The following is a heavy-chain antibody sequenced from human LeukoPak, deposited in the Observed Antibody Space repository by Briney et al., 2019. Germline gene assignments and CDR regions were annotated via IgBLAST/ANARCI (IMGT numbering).Heavy chain of an antibody. J-gene: IGHJ4*02. Sequence: GGSLRLSCAASGFTFSSYAMSWVRQAPGKGLEWVSAISGSGGSTYYADSVKGRFTISRDNAKNTVYLQLNNLRAEDTAIYYCTRGETRSSWSTFDYWGQGTLVTVSS. CDR1: GFTFSSYA. D-gene: IGHD6-13*01. CDR3: TRGETRSSWSTFDY. V-gene: IGHV3-23*01. CDR2: ISGSGGST.